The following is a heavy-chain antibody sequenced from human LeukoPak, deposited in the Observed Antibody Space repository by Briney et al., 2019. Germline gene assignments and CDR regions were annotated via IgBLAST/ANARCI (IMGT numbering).Heavy chain of an antibody. CDR2: ISSSSSYI. V-gene: IGHV3-21*01. CDR3: ASVYTYYYDSSGYYDY. J-gene: IGHJ4*02. CDR1: GFTFSSYS. Sequence: GGSLRLSCAASGFTFSSYSMNWVRQAPGKGLEWASSISSSSSYIYYADSVKGRFTISRDNAKNSLYLQMNSLRAEDTAVYYCASVYTYYYDSSGYYDYWGQGTLVTVSS. D-gene: IGHD3-22*01.